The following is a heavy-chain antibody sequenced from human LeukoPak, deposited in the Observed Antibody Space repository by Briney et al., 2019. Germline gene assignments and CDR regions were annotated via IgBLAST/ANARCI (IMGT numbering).Heavy chain of an antibody. CDR3: ATTHYDILTGYYGYFDS. D-gene: IGHD3-9*01. J-gene: IGHJ4*02. CDR2: IYYSGST. V-gene: IGHV4-59*08. CDR1: GGSISSYY. Sequence: SETLSLTCTVSGGSISSYYWSWIRQPPGKGLEWIGYIYYSGSTNYNPPLKSRVTISVDTSRNQFSLKLSSVTAADTAVYYCATTHYDILTGYYGYFDSWGQGTLVTVSS.